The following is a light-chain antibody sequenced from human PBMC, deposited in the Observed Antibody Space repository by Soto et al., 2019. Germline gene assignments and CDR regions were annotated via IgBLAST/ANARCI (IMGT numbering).Light chain of an antibody. J-gene: IGKJ2*01. Sequence: DIQMTQSPSTLSASVGDRVTITCRASQSISVYLDWYQQRPREAPKLLIYGGSSLESGVRSRFSGSGSGTEFTLTISSLQPTDFATDYCHQYATFSPTFGQGTKLEI. CDR1: QSISVY. CDR2: GGS. V-gene: IGKV1-5*01. CDR3: HQYATFSPT.